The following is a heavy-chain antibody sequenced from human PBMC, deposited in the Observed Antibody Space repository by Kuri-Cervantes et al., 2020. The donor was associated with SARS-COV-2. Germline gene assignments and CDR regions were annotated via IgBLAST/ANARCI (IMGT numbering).Heavy chain of an antibody. V-gene: IGHV4-30-4*01. J-gene: IGHJ5*02. CDR3: ARGWAEQTYYDFWSGNWFDP. CDR1: GGSFSDYY. Sequence: LRLSCAVYGGSFSDYYWTWIRQPPGKGLEWIGYIYYSGSTYYNPSLKSRVTISVDTSKNQFSLKLSSVTAADTAVYYCARGWAEQTYYDFWSGNWFDPWGQGTLVTVSS. CDR2: IYYSGST. D-gene: IGHD3-3*01.